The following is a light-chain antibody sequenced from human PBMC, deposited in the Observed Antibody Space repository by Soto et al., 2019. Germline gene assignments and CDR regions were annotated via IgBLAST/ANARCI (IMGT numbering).Light chain of an antibody. Sequence: DTQMTQSPSSLSASVGDRISITCRASQTVSTYLNWYQQKPGKAPTLLISATSTLQSGVPSRFSGSGSGTEFTLTISSLQPDDFATYYCQQYNSYSWTFGQGTKVEIK. V-gene: IGKV1-9*01. CDR3: QQYNSYSWT. CDR1: QTVSTY. CDR2: ATS. J-gene: IGKJ1*01.